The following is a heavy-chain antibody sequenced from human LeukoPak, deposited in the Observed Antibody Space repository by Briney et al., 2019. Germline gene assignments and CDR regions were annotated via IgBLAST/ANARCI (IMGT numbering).Heavy chain of an antibody. Sequence: GGSLRLSCAASGSTFSSYAMSWVRQAPGKGLEWVSAISSSGDSTYYADSVKGRFTISGDNSKNTLYLQMNSLRAEDTAVYYCAKVRAGHYFDYWGQGTLVTVSS. J-gene: IGHJ4*02. CDR3: AKVRAGHYFDY. CDR1: GSTFSSYA. V-gene: IGHV3-23*01. D-gene: IGHD6-19*01. CDR2: ISSSGDST.